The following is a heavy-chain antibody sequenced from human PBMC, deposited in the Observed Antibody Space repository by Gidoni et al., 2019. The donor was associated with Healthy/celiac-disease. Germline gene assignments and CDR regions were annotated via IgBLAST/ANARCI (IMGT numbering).Heavy chain of an antibody. CDR1: GFPFGDYA. J-gene: IGHJ4*02. CDR3: TIVVVVAATYYFDY. CDR2: IRSKAYGGTT. D-gene: IGHD2-15*01. Sequence: EVQLVESGGGLVQPGRSLSLSCPASGFPFGDYAMSWFRQAPGKGLEWVGFIRSKAYGGTTEYAASVKGRLTISRDDSKSIAYLQMNSLKTEDTAVYYCTIVVVVAATYYFDYWGQGTLVTVSS. V-gene: IGHV3-49*03.